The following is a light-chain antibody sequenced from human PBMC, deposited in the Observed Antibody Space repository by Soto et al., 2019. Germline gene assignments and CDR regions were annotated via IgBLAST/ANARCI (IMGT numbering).Light chain of an antibody. Sequence: QSVLTQPPSVSAAPGQRVTISCSGSSSNIGNNPVSCYQQLPGTAPKLLIYDNNKRPSGIPAQFSGSKSGTSATLGITGLQTGDEADYYCGTWDSRRSAGIFGGGTKLTVL. J-gene: IGLJ2*01. CDR1: SSNIGNNP. CDR2: DNN. V-gene: IGLV1-51*01. CDR3: GTWDSRRSAGI.